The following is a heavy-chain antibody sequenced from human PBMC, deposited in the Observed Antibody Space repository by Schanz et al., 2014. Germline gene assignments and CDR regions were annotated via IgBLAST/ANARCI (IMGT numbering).Heavy chain of an antibody. CDR3: AGTYCSSTSCYTGYYYMDV. CDR2: INVGNGNM. D-gene: IGHD2-2*02. Sequence: QVQLVQSGAEVKKPGASVKVSCKASGYTFTSYSIHWVRQAPGQGLEWMGWINVGNGNMKYSQKFQGRVTITRDTSASTAYMELTSLRSEDTAVNYCAGTYCSSTSCYTGYYYMDVWGKGTTVTVSS. CDR1: GYTFTSYS. V-gene: IGHV1-3*01. J-gene: IGHJ6*03.